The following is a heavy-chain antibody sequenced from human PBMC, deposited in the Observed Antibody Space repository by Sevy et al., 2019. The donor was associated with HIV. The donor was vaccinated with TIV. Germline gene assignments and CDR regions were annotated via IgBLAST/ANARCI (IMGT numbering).Heavy chain of an antibody. CDR1: GFTFSSYA. Sequence: GGSLRLSCAASGFTFSSYAMHWVRQAPGKGLEWVALISYDGTNKYYADSVKGRFTISRDNSKNTLYLQMNSLRTEDTTVYYCARRSESFHYSYGVDVWGQGTTVTVSS. J-gene: IGHJ6*02. CDR3: ARRSESFHYSYGVDV. V-gene: IGHV3-30-3*01. D-gene: IGHD2-15*01. CDR2: ISYDGTNK.